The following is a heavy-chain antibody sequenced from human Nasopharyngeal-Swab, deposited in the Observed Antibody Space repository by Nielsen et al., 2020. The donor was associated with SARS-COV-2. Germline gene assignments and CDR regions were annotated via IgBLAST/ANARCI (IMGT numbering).Heavy chain of an antibody. J-gene: IGHJ4*02. CDR3: ARGSGGNSFRWVLGETPAYYFDY. D-gene: IGHD4-23*01. V-gene: IGHV3-7*01. CDR1: GFTFSSYW. CDR2: IKQDGSRK. Sequence: GESLKISCAASGFTFSSYWMSWVRQAPGKGLEWVANIKQDGSRKYYVDSVKGRFTISRDNAKNSLYLQMNSLRAEDTAVYYCARGSGGNSFRWVLGETPAYYFDYWGQGTLVTVSS.